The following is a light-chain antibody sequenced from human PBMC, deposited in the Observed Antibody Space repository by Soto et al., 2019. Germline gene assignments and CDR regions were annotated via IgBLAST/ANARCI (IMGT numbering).Light chain of an antibody. Sequence: EKVMTQSPATLSVSPGERATLSCRASQSVSNNLAWYQQKPGQAPRLLIYGASTRATGVPARFSGSGSGTEFTLTINSLQSEDVAVYYCQQHNDWPWTFGQGTKVEIK. J-gene: IGKJ1*01. CDR1: QSVSNN. CDR3: QQHNDWPWT. V-gene: IGKV3-15*01. CDR2: GAS.